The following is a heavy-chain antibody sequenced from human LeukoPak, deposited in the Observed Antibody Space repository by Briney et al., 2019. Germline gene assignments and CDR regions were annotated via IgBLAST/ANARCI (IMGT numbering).Heavy chain of an antibody. D-gene: IGHD5-18*01. J-gene: IGHJ4*02. CDR3: GGGYSYGYVDY. CDR2: IYYSGST. CDR1: GGSISSYY. Sequence: SETLSLTCSVPGGSISSYYWSWIRQPPGKGLEWIGYIYYSGSTNYNPSLKSRVTISVDTSKNQFSLKLSSVTAADTAVYYCGGGYSYGYVDYWGRGTLVTVSS. V-gene: IGHV4-59*01.